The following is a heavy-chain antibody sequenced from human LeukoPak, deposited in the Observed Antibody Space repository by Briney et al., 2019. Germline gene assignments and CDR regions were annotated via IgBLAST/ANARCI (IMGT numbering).Heavy chain of an antibody. Sequence: PGGSLRLSCAASGFTFNTYAMSWVRQAPGAGLEWVSAISPAGDSTTDADSVKGRFTISRDNSKSTLYLQMNGLTAEDTALYYCARRLVTAGITDFFDSWGQGTLVSVSS. J-gene: IGHJ4*02. V-gene: IGHV3-23*01. CDR3: ARRLVTAGITDFFDS. CDR2: ISPAGDST. D-gene: IGHD2-2*01. CDR1: GFTFNTYA.